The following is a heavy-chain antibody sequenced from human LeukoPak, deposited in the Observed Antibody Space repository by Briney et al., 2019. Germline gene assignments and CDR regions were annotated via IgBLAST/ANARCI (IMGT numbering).Heavy chain of an antibody. CDR2: ISYDGSNK. CDR1: GFTFSSYG. CDR3: AKGIQLWLTFDY. Sequence: PGGSLRLSCAASGFTFSSYGMHWVRQAPGKGLEWVAVISYDGSNKYYADSVKGRFTISRDNSKNTLYLQMNSLRAEDTAVYYCAKGIQLWLTFDYWGQGTQVTVSS. D-gene: IGHD5-18*01. J-gene: IGHJ4*02. V-gene: IGHV3-30*18.